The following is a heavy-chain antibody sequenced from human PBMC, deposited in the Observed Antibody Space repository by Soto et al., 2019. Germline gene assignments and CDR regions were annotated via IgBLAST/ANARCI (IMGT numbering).Heavy chain of an antibody. J-gene: IGHJ4*02. Sequence: GASVKVATTASGYTFTSYAISSLRHSPGQGLEWMGWISAYNGNTNYAQKLQGRVTMTTDTSTSTAYMELRSLRSDDTAVYYCAGDYQPPLRYLDWSTDYYFDNWGQGTLVTV. D-gene: IGHD3-9*01. CDR3: AGDYQPPLRYLDWSTDYYFDN. CDR1: GYTFTSYA. CDR2: ISAYNGNT. V-gene: IGHV1-18*01.